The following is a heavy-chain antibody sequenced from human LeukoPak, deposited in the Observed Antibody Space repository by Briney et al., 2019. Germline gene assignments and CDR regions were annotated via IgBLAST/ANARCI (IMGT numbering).Heavy chain of an antibody. Sequence: GGSQRLSCAASGFTFSSCGMHWVRQAPGKGLEWVAFIRYDINTKSYAESVGGRFTISRDNSNNTLYLEMNSLRPEDTAVYYCVKEASWSGYYITYYFDYWGQGTLVTVSS. J-gene: IGHJ4*02. CDR2: IRYDINTK. D-gene: IGHD3-3*01. CDR1: GFTFSSCG. V-gene: IGHV3-30*02. CDR3: VKEASWSGYYITYYFDY.